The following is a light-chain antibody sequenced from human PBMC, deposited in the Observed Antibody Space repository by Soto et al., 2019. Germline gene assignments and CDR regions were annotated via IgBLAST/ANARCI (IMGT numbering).Light chain of an antibody. CDR3: QQYNQWPPWT. Sequence: EIVMTQSPATLSVSPGERATLSCRASQSVSSSLAWYQQKPGQAPRLLIYGASTRATGIPARFSGSGSGTEFTLAISGLRSEDFAVYSCQQYNQWPPWTFGQGTKLEI. CDR2: GAS. CDR1: QSVSSS. J-gene: IGKJ2*01. V-gene: IGKV3-15*01.